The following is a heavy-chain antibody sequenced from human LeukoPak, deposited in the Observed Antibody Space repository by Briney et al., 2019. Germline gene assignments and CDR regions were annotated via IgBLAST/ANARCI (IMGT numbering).Heavy chain of an antibody. CDR3: AKAVLRYFDWFLGGMDV. CDR1: GFTFDDYA. J-gene: IGHJ6*03. CDR2: ISWNSGSI. D-gene: IGHD3-9*01. V-gene: IGHV3-9*01. Sequence: GGSLRLSCAASGFTFDDYAMHWVRQAPGKGLEWVSGISWNSGSIGYADSVKGRFTISRDNAKNSLYLQMNSLRAEDTALYYCAKAVLRYFDWFLGGMDVWGKGTTVTISS.